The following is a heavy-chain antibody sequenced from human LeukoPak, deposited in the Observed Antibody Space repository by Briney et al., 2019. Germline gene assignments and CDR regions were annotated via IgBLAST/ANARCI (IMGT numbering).Heavy chain of an antibody. Sequence: KPSETLSLTCTVSGGSISSYYWSWIRQPAGKGLEWIGRIYTSGSTNYNPSLKSRVTMSVDTSKNQFSLNLSSVTAADTAVYYCARQHDSYYYYYIDVWGSGTRVTVSS. V-gene: IGHV4-4*07. J-gene: IGHJ6*03. CDR1: GGSISSYY. CDR2: IYTSGST. CDR3: ARQHDSYYYYYIDV.